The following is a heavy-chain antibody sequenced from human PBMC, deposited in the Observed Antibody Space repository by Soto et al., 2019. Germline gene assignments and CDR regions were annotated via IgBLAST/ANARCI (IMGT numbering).Heavy chain of an antibody. D-gene: IGHD3-3*01. CDR1: GGTFSSYA. CDR2: IIPIFGTA. J-gene: IGHJ6*02. V-gene: IGHV1-69*06. CDR3: ARIRITTFGVVISSQTYYYGMDV. Sequence: GASVKVSCKASGGTFSSYAISWVRQAPGQGLEWMGGIIPIFGTANYAQKFQGRVTITADKSTSTAYMELSSLRSEDTAVYYCARIRITTFGVVISSQTYYYGMDVWGQGTTVTVSS.